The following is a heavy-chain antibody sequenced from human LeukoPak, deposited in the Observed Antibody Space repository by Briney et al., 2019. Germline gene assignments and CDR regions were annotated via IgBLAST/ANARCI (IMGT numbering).Heavy chain of an antibody. CDR3: ARGGAARLHFQN. CDR1: GGSISSSSYY. V-gene: IGHV4-39*07. CDR2: IYYSGST. Sequence: SETLSLTCTVSGGSISSSSYYWGWIRQPPRKGLEWIGSIYYSGSTNYNPSLQSRVTISVDTSKNQFSLNLNSVTAADTAVYYCARGGAARLHFQNWGQGTLVTVSS. J-gene: IGHJ1*01. D-gene: IGHD6-6*01.